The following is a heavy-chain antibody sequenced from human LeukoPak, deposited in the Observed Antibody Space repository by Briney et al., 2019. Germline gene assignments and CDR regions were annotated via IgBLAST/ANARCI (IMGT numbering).Heavy chain of an antibody. Sequence: GGSLRLSCVALAFTFETYWMSWVRQAPGKGPEWVANINEDESEKHYVGSVRGPFTISRDNPDTSLHLQMNSLRPEDMAVYYCARGETMDVWGKGTTVTVSS. J-gene: IGHJ6*03. V-gene: IGHV3-7*01. D-gene: IGHD5-24*01. CDR3: ARGETMDV. CDR2: INEDESEK. CDR1: AFTFETYW.